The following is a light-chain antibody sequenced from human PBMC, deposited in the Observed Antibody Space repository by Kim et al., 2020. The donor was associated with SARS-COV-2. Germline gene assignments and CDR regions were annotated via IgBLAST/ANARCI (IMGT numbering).Light chain of an antibody. V-gene: IGLV1-47*01. J-gene: IGLJ3*02. CDR3: GAWDDSLSGWV. CDR2: RNN. Sequence: GQRLTISCSGSNSNIGNYYVYWYQVFPRMAPKLLIYRNNQRSSGVPDRFSGSKSGTSASLAISGLRSEDEADYYCGAWDDSLSGWVFGGGTQLTVL. CDR1: NSNIGNYY.